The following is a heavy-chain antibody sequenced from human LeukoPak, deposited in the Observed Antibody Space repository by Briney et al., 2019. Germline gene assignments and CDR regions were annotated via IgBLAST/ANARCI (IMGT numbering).Heavy chain of an antibody. D-gene: IGHD6-19*01. V-gene: IGHV3-21*01. J-gene: IGHJ4*02. Sequence: TGGSLSSPCAPSDSTSSSNTMNWVGRPPGKGLEWVSSISSSSSYIYYADSVKGRFTISRDNAKNSLYLQMNSLRAEDTAVYYCARSAVDYWGQGTLVTVSS. CDR2: ISSSSSYI. CDR1: DSTSSSNT. CDR3: ARSAVDY.